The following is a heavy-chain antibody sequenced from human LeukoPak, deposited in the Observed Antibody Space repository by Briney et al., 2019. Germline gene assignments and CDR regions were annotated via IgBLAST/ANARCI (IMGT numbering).Heavy chain of an antibody. J-gene: IGHJ4*02. D-gene: IGHD6-13*01. CDR2: INHSGST. CDR1: GGSFSGYY. Sequence: SETLSLTCAVYGGSFSGYYWSWLRQPPGKGLEWIGEINHSGSTNYNPSLKSRVTISVDTSKNQFSLKLSSVTAADTAVYYCARDPLAAAGMFFDYWGQGTLVTVSS. V-gene: IGHV4-34*01. CDR3: ARDPLAAAGMFFDY.